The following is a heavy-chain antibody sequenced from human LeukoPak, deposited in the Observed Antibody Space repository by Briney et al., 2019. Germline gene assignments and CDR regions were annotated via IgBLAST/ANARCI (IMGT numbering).Heavy chain of an antibody. J-gene: IGHJ5*02. Sequence: SETLSLTCTVSGGSINNYYWSWVRQPPGKGLEWIGYVFYTGYTNYNPSLKSRVTISVDTSKNQFSLRLSSVTAADTAVYYCAREVDAAAAYNWFDPWGQGTLVTVSS. CDR3: AREVDAAAAYNWFDP. V-gene: IGHV4-59*12. CDR2: VFYTGYT. CDR1: GGSINNYY. D-gene: IGHD2-2*01.